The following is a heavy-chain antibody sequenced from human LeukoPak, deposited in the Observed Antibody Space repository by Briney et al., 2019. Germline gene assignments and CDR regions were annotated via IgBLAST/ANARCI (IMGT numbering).Heavy chain of an antibody. J-gene: IGHJ6*02. Sequence: SVKVSCKASGGTFSSYAISWVRQAPGQGLEWMGRIIPILGIANYAQKLQGRVTITADKSTSTAYMELSSLRSEDTAVYYCARDGDPKFPYYYYYGMDVWGQGTTVTVSS. CDR2: IIPILGIA. V-gene: IGHV1-69*04. CDR1: GGTFSSYA. CDR3: ARDGDPKFPYYYYYGMDV.